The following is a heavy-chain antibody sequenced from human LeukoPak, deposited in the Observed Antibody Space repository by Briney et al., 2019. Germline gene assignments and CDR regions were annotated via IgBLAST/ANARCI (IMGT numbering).Heavy chain of an antibody. CDR1: GFTFDDYA. CDR2: ISGSGGST. CDR3: AKDPGERYSSGWLPEDY. D-gene: IGHD6-19*01. J-gene: IGHJ4*02. V-gene: IGHV3-23*01. Sequence: GGSLRLSCAASGFTFDDYAMHWVRHAPGKGLEWVSGISGSGGSTYYADSVKGRFTISRDNSKNTLYLQMNSLRAEDTAVYYCAKDPGERYSSGWLPEDYWGQGTLVTVSS.